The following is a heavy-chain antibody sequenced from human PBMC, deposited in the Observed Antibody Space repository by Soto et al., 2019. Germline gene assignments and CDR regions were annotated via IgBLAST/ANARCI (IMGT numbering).Heavy chain of an antibody. CDR2: LIHGGST. V-gene: IGHV4-34*12. J-gene: IGHJ3*01. Sequence: SETLSLTCAIYNSSLGAFHWTWIRQPPGKGLEWIGELIHGGSTNYNPSLKSRVAFSLDTSKSQFSLHVMSVTAADTAVYYCARSPLSYDYVRQTWREVGDSFDVWGRGTSVTVSS. D-gene: IGHD3-10*02. CDR1: NSSLGAFH. CDR3: ARSPLSYDYVRQTWREVGDSFDV.